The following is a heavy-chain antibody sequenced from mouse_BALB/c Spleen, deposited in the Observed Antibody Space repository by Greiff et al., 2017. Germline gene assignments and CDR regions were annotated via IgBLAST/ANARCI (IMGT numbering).Heavy chain of an antibody. V-gene: IGHV1-7*01. CDR1: GYTFTSYW. J-gene: IGHJ4*01. D-gene: IGHD2-4*01. CDR2: INPSTGYT. Sequence: QVQLQQSGAELAKPGASVKMSCKASGYTFTSYWMHWVKQRPGQGLEWIGYINPSTGYTEYNQKFKDKATLTADKSSSTAYMQLSSLTSEDSAVYYCASDYEYTYYAMDYWGQGTSVTVSS. CDR3: ASDYEYTYYAMDY.